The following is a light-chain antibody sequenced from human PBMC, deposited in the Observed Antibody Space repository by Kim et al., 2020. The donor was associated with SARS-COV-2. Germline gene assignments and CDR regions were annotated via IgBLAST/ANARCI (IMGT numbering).Light chain of an antibody. V-gene: IGKV1-5*01. CDR3: QQYRSYRT. J-gene: IGKJ1*01. CDR1: QSIGSW. Sequence: DIQMTQSPSTLYASVGDRVTLTCRASQSIGSWLAWYQQKPGKAPNLLIYDASTLKSGVPSRFSGSGSGTEFTLTISSLQPDDFATYYCQQYRSYRTFGQGTKVAIK. CDR2: DAS.